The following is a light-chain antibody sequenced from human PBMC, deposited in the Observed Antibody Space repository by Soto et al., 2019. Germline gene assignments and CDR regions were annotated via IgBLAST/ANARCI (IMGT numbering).Light chain of an antibody. V-gene: IGLV2-23*02. J-gene: IGLJ1*01. Sequence: QSALTQPASVSGSPGQSITISCTGTSSDVGSYNLVSWYQQHPGKAPKLMIYEVSKRPSGVSNRFSGSKSGNTASLTISGLQAEDEADYYCCSYAARRXVFGTGTKVTVL. CDR2: EVS. CDR3: CSYAARRXV. CDR1: SSDVGSYNL.